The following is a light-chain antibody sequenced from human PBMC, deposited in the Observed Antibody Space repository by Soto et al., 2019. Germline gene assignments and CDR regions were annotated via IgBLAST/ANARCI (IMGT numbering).Light chain of an antibody. CDR2: DXS. J-gene: IGKJ1*01. V-gene: IGKV1-39*01. CDR1: QSISFY. Sequence: VHMTQSPSSLSASSGDRVTLTXRASQSISFYFNWYQQEPGXVPKXXXDDXSSLQSGGPPRLSGSGSATDFTLTISSLQPEDFATYYCQQSYSSTRTFGQGTKVDIK. CDR3: QQSYSSTRT.